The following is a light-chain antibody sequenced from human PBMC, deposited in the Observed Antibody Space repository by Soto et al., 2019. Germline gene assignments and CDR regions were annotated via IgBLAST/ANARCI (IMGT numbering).Light chain of an antibody. CDR2: GAS. V-gene: IGKV3-15*01. CDR1: QSVSSN. CDR3: QQYNNWPGT. J-gene: IGKJ1*01. Sequence: EIVMTQSPATLSVSPGERATLSCRASQSVSSNIAWYQQKPGQPPRLLIYGASTRATGIPARFSGSGSGTEFTLTISSLQSVDFTVYFCQQYNNWPGTFGQGTKVEIK.